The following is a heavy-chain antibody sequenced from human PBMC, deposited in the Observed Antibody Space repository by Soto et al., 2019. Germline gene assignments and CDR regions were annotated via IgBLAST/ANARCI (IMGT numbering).Heavy chain of an antibody. Sequence: SETLSLTCTVSGGSVSTHCLTWIRQVAGKGLELIGRIYPSGTTSYNPSLKSRVTMSVDTSKNQFSLKMYSVTAADTAVYYCVRVTSVLGSEGAYVGSWFDPWGQGTLVTVS. D-gene: IGHD5-12*01. V-gene: IGHV4-4*07. CDR3: VRVTSVLGSEGAYVGSWFDP. J-gene: IGHJ5*02. CDR1: GGSVSTHC. CDR2: IYPSGTT.